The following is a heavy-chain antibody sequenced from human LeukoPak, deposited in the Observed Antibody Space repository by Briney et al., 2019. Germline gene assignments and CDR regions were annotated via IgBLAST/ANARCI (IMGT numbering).Heavy chain of an antibody. D-gene: IGHD5-18*01. CDR1: GFTFSNYG. Sequence: GGSLRLSCAASGFTFSNYGMHWVRQAPGKGLEWVSAISSNSLFKKYADSVKGRFTISRDNAKNSLYLQMSSLRAEDTAVYYCAREPYSYPHYFDYWGQGTLVTVSS. J-gene: IGHJ4*02. CDR2: ISSNSLFK. CDR3: AREPYSYPHYFDY. V-gene: IGHV3-21*01.